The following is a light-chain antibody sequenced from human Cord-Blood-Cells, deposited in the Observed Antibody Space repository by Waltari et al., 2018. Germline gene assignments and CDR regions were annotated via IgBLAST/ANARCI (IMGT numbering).Light chain of an antibody. CDR2: DVS. J-gene: IGLJ1*01. Sequence: QSALTQPPSVSGSPGQSIPIPCTGTSSDVGGYNYVSWYQQHPGKAPKLMIYDVSNRPSGVSNRFSGSKSGNTASLTISGLQAEDEADYYCSSYTSSNPYVFGTGTKVTVL. V-gene: IGLV2-14*03. CDR3: SSYTSSNPYV. CDR1: SSDVGGYNY.